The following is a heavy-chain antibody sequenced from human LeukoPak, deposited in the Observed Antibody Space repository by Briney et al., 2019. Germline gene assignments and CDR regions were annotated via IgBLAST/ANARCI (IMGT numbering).Heavy chain of an antibody. J-gene: IGHJ4*02. D-gene: IGHD6-13*01. CDR3: ARGRRGSAAPFDY. Sequence: ASVKVSCKASGYTFTGYYMHWVRQAPGQGLEWMGWINPNSGGTNYAQKFQGRVTMTRDTSISTAYMELSRLRSDDTVVYYCARGRRGSAAPFDYWGQGTLVTVSS. V-gene: IGHV1-2*02. CDR1: GYTFTGYY. CDR2: INPNSGGT.